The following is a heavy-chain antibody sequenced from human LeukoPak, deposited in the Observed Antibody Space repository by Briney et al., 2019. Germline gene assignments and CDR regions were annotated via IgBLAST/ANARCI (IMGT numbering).Heavy chain of an antibody. D-gene: IGHD1-26*01. CDR1: GFTFSSYG. Sequence: PGGSLRLSCAASGFTFSSYGMHWVRQAPGKVLEWVAVIWYDGSNKYYADSVKGRFTISRDNSKNTLYLQMNSLRAEDTAVYYCARDIGPSTNWFDPWGQGTLVTVSS. J-gene: IGHJ5*02. CDR2: IWYDGSNK. V-gene: IGHV3-33*01. CDR3: ARDIGPSTNWFDP.